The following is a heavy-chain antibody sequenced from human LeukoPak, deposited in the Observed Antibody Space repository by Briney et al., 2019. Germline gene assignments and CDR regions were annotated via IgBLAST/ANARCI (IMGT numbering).Heavy chain of an antibody. CDR1: GYTFTSYA. Sequence: ASVKVSCKASGYTFTSYAIHWVRQAPGQRLEWMGWISAGNGNTKYSQNFQGRVTFISDTSATTAFMELSSLRSEDAAVYYCARDSGSGSNDYWGQGTLVTVSS. D-gene: IGHD1-26*01. CDR3: ARDSGSGSNDY. CDR2: ISAGNGNT. V-gene: IGHV1-3*01. J-gene: IGHJ4*02.